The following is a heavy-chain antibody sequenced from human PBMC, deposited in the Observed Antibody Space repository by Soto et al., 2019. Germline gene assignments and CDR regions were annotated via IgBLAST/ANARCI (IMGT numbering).Heavy chain of an antibody. Sequence: EVQLVDSGGDLVQPGGSLKLSCAASGFTFSIAAIHWVRQASGKGLEWVGLVRNNLYNYATRYSASVKGRFTVSRDDSTNMAFLEMHSLKIEDTAVYYCARQGVALELDLWGQGTLVTVSS. CDR2: VRNNLYNYAT. CDR1: GFTFSIAA. J-gene: IGHJ5*02. V-gene: IGHV3-73*01. D-gene: IGHD1-7*01. CDR3: ARQGVALELDL.